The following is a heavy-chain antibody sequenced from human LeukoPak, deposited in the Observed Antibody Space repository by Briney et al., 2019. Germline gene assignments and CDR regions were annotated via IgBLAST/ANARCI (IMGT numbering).Heavy chain of an antibody. V-gene: IGHV4-59*12. CDR2: IHYTGST. CDR3: ARARYYDSRGSYYYGLDV. Sequence: PSETLSLTCTVSGGSITSSYWSWIRQSPGKGLEWIGYIHYTGSTNYNPSLKSRVTMLIDTSKNQISLQLNSVTPEDTAVYYCARARYYDSRGSYYYGLDVWGQGTTVTVSS. J-gene: IGHJ6*02. D-gene: IGHD3-22*01. CDR1: GGSITSSY.